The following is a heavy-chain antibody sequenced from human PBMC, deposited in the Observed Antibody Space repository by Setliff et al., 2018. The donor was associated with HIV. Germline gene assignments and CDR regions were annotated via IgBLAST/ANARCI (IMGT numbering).Heavy chain of an antibody. D-gene: IGHD3-10*01. CDR3: ARGNYYASGMDY. CDR2: IYYSGST. V-gene: IGHV4-59*01. J-gene: IGHJ4*02. Sequence: PSETLSLTCTVSGGSISSYDWSWIRQPPGKGLEWIGYIYYSGSTNYNPSLKSRVTILVDTSKNQFSLKLSSVTAADTAVYYCARGNYYASGMDYWGQGTLVTVSP. CDR1: GGSISSYD.